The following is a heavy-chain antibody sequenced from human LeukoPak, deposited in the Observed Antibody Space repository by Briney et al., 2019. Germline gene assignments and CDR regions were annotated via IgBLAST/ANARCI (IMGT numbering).Heavy chain of an antibody. Sequence: PSETLSLTCTVSGGSISSSTSYWGWIRQPPGKGLEWIGSIYYSGSTYYNPSLKSRVTISVDTSKNHFSLKLSSVTAADTAVYYCARRGISWGSPVDYWGQGTLVTVSS. V-gene: IGHV4-39*01. CDR3: ARRGISWGSPVDY. D-gene: IGHD6-13*01. J-gene: IGHJ4*02. CDR2: IYYSGST. CDR1: GGSISSSTSY.